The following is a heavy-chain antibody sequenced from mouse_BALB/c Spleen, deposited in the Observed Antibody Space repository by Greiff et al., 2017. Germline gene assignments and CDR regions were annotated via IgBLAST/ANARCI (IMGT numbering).Heavy chain of an antibody. CDR1: GYTFTSYW. CDR3: ASDYPFDY. D-gene: IGHD5-5*01. J-gene: IGHJ2*01. CDR2: INPSNGRT. V-gene: IGHV1S81*02. Sequence: QVQLQQPGAELVKPGASVKLSCKASGYTFTSYWMHWVKQRPGQGLEWIGEINPSNGRTNYNEKFKSKATLTVDKSSSTAYMQLSSLTSEDSAVYYCASDYPFDYWGQGTTLTVSS.